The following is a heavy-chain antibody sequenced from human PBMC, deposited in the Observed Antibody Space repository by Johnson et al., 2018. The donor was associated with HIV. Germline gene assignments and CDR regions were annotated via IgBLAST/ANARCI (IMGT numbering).Heavy chain of an antibody. V-gene: IGHV3-66*02. CDR2: IYSGGST. J-gene: IGHJ3*02. D-gene: IGHD1-1*01. Sequence: VLLVESGGGLVQPGGSLRLSCAASGFIVSSNYMSWVRPAPGKGLEWVSVIYSGGSTSSADSVKGRFTISRDNSKNTLYLQMNSLRAEDTAVYCCARPQGTGDAFDIWGQGTMVTVSS. CDR1: GFIVSSNY. CDR3: ARPQGTGDAFDI.